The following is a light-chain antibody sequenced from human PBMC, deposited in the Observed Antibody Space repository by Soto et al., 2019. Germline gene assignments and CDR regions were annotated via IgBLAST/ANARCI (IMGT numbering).Light chain of an antibody. J-gene: IGLJ2*01. CDR2: NNN. Sequence: QSVLTQAPSASGTPGQRVTISCSGSSSNIGSDSVNWYQQLPGTAPKLLIYNNNQRPSGVPDRFSGSKSGTSASLAISGLQSEDEADYYWAAWEDSLNGVVFGGGTKLTVL. CDR1: SSNIGSDS. V-gene: IGLV1-44*01. CDR3: AAWEDSLNGVV.